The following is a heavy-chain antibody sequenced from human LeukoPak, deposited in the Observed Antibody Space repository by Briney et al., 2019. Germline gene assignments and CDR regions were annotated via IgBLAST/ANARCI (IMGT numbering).Heavy chain of an antibody. Sequence: SGGSLRLSCTASGFTFSNFDMGWVRQAPGKGLEWVSAITNSGDGTYFADSVKGRVTISRHDSKDTLYLQLNSLSADDTAVYYCAKDARRTSGWYYFASWGQGTLVTVSS. V-gene: IGHV3-23*01. CDR1: GFTFSNFD. J-gene: IGHJ4*02. CDR3: AKDARRTSGWYYFAS. D-gene: IGHD6-19*01. CDR2: ITNSGDGT.